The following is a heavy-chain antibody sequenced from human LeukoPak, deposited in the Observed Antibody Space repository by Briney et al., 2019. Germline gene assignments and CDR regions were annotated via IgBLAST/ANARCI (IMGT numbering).Heavy chain of an antibody. CDR1: GFTFINYW. V-gene: IGHV3-7*01. J-gene: IGHJ6*02. Sequence: GGSLRLSCAASGFTFINYWMSWVRQAPGKGLEWVANVKQDGSDKDYVDSVKGRFTISRDNAKNSVYLQMTSLNVEDTAIYYCARGRNSGRTGMEVWGQGTTVTVSS. D-gene: IGHD5-12*01. CDR2: VKQDGSDK. CDR3: ARGRNSGRTGMEV.